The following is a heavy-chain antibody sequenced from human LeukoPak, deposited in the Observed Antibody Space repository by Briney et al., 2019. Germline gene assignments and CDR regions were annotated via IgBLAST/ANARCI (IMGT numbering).Heavy chain of an antibody. J-gene: IGHJ4*02. V-gene: IGHV3-11*01. CDR1: GFTFSDYY. CDR2: ISSSGSTI. D-gene: IGHD3-22*01. CDR3: ARWGTYYYDSSGYYRY. Sequence: AGGSLRLSCAASGFTFSDYYMSWIRQAPGKGLEWVSYISSSGSTIYYADSVKGRFTISRDNAKNSLYLQMNSLRADDTAVYYCARWGTYYYDSSGYYRYWGQGTLVTVSS.